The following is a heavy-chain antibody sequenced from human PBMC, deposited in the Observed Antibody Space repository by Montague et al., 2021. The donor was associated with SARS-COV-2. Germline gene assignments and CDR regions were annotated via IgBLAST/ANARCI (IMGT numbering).Heavy chain of an antibody. CDR1: GGSISSYY. J-gene: IGHJ6*02. D-gene: IGHD6-19*01. CDR3: AGVPFVAVAGILLPYYYYYGMDV. CDR2: IYYSGST. Sequence: SETLSLTCTVSGGSISSYYWSWIRQPPGKGLEWIGYIYYSGSTNYNPSLKSRVTISLDTSKNQFSLKLSSVTAADTAVYYCAGVPFVAVAGILLPYYYYYGMDVWGQGTTVTVSS. V-gene: IGHV4-59*01.